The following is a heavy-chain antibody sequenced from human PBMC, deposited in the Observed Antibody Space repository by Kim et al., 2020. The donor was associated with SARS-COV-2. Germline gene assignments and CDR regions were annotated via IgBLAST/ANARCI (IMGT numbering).Heavy chain of an antibody. J-gene: IGHJ4*02. D-gene: IGHD2-15*01. V-gene: IGHV3-33*05. CDR3: ARNARYCSGGSCYAKYYFDY. CDR2: ISYDGSNK. CDR1: GFTFSSYG. Sequence: GGSLRLSCAASGFTFSSYGMHWVRQAPGKGLEWVAVISYDGSNKYYADSVKGRFTISRDNSKNTLYLQMNSLRAEDTAVYYCARNARYCSGGSCYAKYYFDYWGQGTLVTVSS.